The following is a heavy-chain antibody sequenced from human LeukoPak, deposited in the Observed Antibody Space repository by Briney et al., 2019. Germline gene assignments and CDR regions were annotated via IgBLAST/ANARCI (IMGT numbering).Heavy chain of an antibody. CDR1: GYSFTNYW. CDR2: IFPGDSDT. CDR3: TRLLYSGSSWFDP. D-gene: IGHD1-26*01. V-gene: IGHV5-51*01. Sequence: GESLKISCKGSGYSFTNYWIGWVRQMPGKGLEWMGIIFPGDSDTSYSPSFQGQVTISADKSISTAYLQWSSLKASDTAMYYCTRLLYSGSSWFDPWGQGTLVTVSS. J-gene: IGHJ5*02.